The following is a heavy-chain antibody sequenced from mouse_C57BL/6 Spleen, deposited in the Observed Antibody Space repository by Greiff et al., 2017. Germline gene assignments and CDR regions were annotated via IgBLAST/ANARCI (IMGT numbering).Heavy chain of an antibody. CDR1: GFTFSDYG. V-gene: IGHV5-17*01. D-gene: IGHD1-1*01. Sequence: EVQLVESGGGLVKPGGSLKLSCAASGFTFSDYGMHWVRQAPEKGLEWVAYISSGSSTIYYADTVKGRFTISRDNATNTRFLQMTSLRSEDTAMYYCARKGYYGSSYGFWYAMDYWGQGTSVTVSS. CDR2: ISSGSSTI. CDR3: ARKGYYGSSYGFWYAMDY. J-gene: IGHJ4*01.